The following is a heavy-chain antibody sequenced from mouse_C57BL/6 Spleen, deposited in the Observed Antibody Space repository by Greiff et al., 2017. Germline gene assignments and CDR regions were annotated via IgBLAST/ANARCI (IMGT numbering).Heavy chain of an antibody. CDR1: GFNIKNTY. J-gene: IGHJ4*01. D-gene: IGHD2-3*01. CDR3: ARGNGYYGEGAMDY. CDR2: IDPANGNT. Sequence: EVQLVESVAELVRPGASVKLSCTASGFNIKNTYMHWVKQRPEQGLEWIGRIDPANGNTKYAPKFQGKATITADTSSNTAYLQLSSLTSEDTASYYCARGNGYYGEGAMDYWGQGTSVTVSS. V-gene: IGHV14-3*01.